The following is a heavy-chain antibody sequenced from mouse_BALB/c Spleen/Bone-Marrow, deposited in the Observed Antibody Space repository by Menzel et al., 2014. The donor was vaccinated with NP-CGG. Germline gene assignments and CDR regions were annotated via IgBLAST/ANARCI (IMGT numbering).Heavy chain of an antibody. V-gene: IGHV3-6*02. J-gene: IGHJ3*01. CDR3: ARAAY. Sequence: EVQLQQSGPGLVKPSQSLSLTCSVTGYSITSGYYWNWIRQFPGNKLEWMGYISYDGSNNYNPSLKNRISITRDTSKNQFFLELNSVTTEDTATYYCARAAYWGQGTLVTVSA. CDR2: ISYDGSN. CDR1: GYSITSGYY.